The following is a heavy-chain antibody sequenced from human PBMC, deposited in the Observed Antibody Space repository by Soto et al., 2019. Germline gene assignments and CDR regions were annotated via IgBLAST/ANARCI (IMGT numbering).Heavy chain of an antibody. Sequence: DVQLVESGGGSVRPGGSLRLSCAAFGFTYNSYDMHWVRQVAGGGLEWVSSMGGAGAKEYAASVRGRFIIPRDNAKNSLYLQMDSLRVGDTAVYYCTIAAFGDGMDLWGQGTPVTVSS. D-gene: IGHD3-10*01. V-gene: IGHV3-13*01. CDR3: TIAAFGDGMDL. CDR2: MGGAGAK. CDR1: GFTYNSYD. J-gene: IGHJ6*02.